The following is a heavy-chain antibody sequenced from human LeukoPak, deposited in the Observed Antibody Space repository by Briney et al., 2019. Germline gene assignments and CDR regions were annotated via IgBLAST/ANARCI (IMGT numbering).Heavy chain of an antibody. CDR3: ARTPYSGYDRYYYYYGMDV. J-gene: IGHJ6*02. CDR2: ISAYNGNT. CDR1: GYTFTSYG. Sequence: ASVKVSCKASGYTFTSYGISWVRQAPGQGLEWMGWISAYNGNTNYAQKLQGRVTMTTDTSTSTAYMELRSLRSDDTAVYYCARTPYSGYDRYYYYYGMDVWGQGTTVTVSS. D-gene: IGHD5-12*01. V-gene: IGHV1-18*01.